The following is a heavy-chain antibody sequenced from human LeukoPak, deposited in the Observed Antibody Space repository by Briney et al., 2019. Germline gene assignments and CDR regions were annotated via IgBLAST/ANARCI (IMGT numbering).Heavy chain of an antibody. J-gene: IGHJ4*02. Sequence: PSETLSLTCTVSGGSISSYYWSWIRQPPGKGLEWIGYIYYSGSTNYNPSLKSRVTISVDTSKNQFSLKLSSVTAADTAVYYCARGESGSYYDYWGQGTLVTVSS. CDR1: GGSISSYY. D-gene: IGHD1-26*01. V-gene: IGHV4-59*01. CDR2: IYYSGST. CDR3: ARGESGSYYDY.